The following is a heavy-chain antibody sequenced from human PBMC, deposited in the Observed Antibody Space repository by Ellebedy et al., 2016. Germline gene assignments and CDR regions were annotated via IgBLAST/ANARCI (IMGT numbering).Heavy chain of an antibody. CDR1: GFTFSDYY. CDR3: ATSGYNVWSGLYYFDY. CDR2: ISTSGRTI. J-gene: IGHJ4*02. D-gene: IGHD3-3*01. V-gene: IGHV3-11*01. Sequence: GESLKISXAASGFTFSDYYMSWIRQAPGKGLEWVSYISTSGRTIYYADSVRGRFTISRDNAKNSLSLQMNSLRVEDTAVYYCATSGYNVWSGLYYFDYWGQGNLVTVSS.